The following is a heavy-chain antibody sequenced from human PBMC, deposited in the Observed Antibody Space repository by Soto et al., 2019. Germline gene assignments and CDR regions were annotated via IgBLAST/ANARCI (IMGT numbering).Heavy chain of an antibody. CDR2: IIPIFGTA. V-gene: IGHV1-69*01. CDR3: AREGGATLNWFDP. D-gene: IGHD1-26*01. Sequence: QVQLVQSGAEVKKPGSSVKVSCKASGGTFTTYAITWVRQAPGQGLEWMGGIIPIFGTANYAQKFQGRVTITADESTSTASMHLSSLRSDDTAVYYCAREGGATLNWFDPGGQGTLVTVSS. J-gene: IGHJ5*02. CDR1: GGTFTTYA.